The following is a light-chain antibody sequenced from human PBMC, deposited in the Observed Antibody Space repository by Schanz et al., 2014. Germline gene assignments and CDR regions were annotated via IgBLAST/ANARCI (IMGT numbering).Light chain of an antibody. J-gene: IGKJ1*01. CDR2: GAS. CDR3: QQRGNWPWT. Sequence: EIVLTQSPATLSLSPGERATLSCRASQNVASYLAWYQQKPGRAPRLLIYGASRRATGIPDRFSGSGSETDFTLTISRLEPEDFAVYYCQQRGNWPWTFGQGTKVEIK. CDR1: QNVASY. V-gene: IGKV3-11*01.